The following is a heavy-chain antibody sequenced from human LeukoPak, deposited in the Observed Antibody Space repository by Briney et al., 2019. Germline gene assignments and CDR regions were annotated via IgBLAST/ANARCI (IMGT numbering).Heavy chain of an antibody. CDR3: ARGWEYSSSSLPVYFDY. Sequence: PSETLSLTCTVSGGSINGYYWSWIRQPPGKGLEWIGYIYYSGSTNYNPSLKSRVTISVDTSKNQFSLKLSSVTAADTAVYYCARGWEYSSSSLPVYFDYWGQGTLVTVSS. J-gene: IGHJ4*02. CDR2: IYYSGST. CDR1: GGSINGYY. D-gene: IGHD6-6*01. V-gene: IGHV4-59*01.